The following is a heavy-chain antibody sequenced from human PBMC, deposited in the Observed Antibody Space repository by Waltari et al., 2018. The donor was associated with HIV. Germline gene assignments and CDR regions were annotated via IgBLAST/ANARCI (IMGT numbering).Heavy chain of an antibody. Sequence: QVQLVESGVGVVQPGRSLRLSCSASGFTFSSYAIHWFRQAPGRGLEWVAAVLYDGGDTFYADSVKGQFTISRDNSMNTLYLQMNSLTADDTAVYYCARESERRLFDLDYWGQGTLVTVSS. CDR3: ARESERRLFDLDY. J-gene: IGHJ4*02. CDR2: VLYDGGDT. V-gene: IGHV3-30*04. D-gene: IGHD2-21*01. CDR1: GFTFSSYA.